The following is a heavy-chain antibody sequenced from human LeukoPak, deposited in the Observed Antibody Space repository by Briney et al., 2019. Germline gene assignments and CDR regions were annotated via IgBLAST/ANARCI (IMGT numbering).Heavy chain of an antibody. Sequence: GGSLRLSCAASGFTVSSNYMSWVRQAPGKGLEWVSAISGSGGSTYYADSVKGRFTISRDNSKNTLYLQMNSLRAEDTAVYYCANLGESPDYWGQGTLVTVSS. J-gene: IGHJ4*02. CDR2: ISGSGGST. CDR3: ANLGESPDY. CDR1: GFTVSSNY. D-gene: IGHD3-10*01. V-gene: IGHV3-23*01.